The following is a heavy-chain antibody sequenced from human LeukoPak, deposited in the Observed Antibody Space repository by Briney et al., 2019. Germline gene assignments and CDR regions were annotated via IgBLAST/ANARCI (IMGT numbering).Heavy chain of an antibody. CDR3: ARASPPNIVVAV. CDR2: IIPIFGTA. J-gene: IGHJ4*02. D-gene: IGHD2-15*01. CDR1: GGTFSSYA. V-gene: IGHV1-69*01. Sequence: ASVKVSCKASGGTFSSYAISWVRQAPGQGLEWMGGIIPIFGTANYAQKFQGRVTITADESTSTAYMELSSLRSEDTAVYYCARASPPNIVVAVWGQGTLVTVSS.